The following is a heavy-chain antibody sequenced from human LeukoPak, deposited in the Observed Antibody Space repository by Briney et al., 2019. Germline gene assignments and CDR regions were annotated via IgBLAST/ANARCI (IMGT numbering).Heavy chain of an antibody. J-gene: IGHJ6*03. V-gene: IGHV1-18*01. CDR1: GYTFTSYG. CDR2: ISAYNGNT. CDR3: ARRYYDILTGSLKGYYYMDV. D-gene: IGHD3-9*01. Sequence: GASVKVSCKASGYTFTSYGISWVRQAPGQGLEWMGGISAYNGNTNYAQKLQGRVNMATDTSTSTAYMAVRSLRSDDTAVYYCARRYYDILTGSLKGYYYMDVWGKGTTVTISS.